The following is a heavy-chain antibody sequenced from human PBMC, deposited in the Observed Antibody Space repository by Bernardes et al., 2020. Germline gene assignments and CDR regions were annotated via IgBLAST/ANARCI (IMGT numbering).Heavy chain of an antibody. D-gene: IGHD2-2*01. Sequence: ASVKVSCKPSGYTFTAFYLHWVRQAPGQGLEWMGRINPNTGSTDYAQKFQGRVTMTRDTSISTAYMELSGLTSDDTALYYCARVGHCINTICYGSYYGMDVWGKGTTVTVSS. J-gene: IGHJ6*04. CDR3: ARVGHCINTICYGSYYGMDV. CDR2: INPNTGST. CDR1: GYTFTAFY. V-gene: IGHV1-2*06.